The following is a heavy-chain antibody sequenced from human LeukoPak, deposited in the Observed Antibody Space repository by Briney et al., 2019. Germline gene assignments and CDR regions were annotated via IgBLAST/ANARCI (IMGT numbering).Heavy chain of an antibody. CDR2: VYYSGST. V-gene: IGHV4-39*07. D-gene: IGHD6-6*01. CDR3: ARVSIAARRWFDP. CDR1: GGSISSNYYY. Sequence: SETLSLTCTVSGGSISSNYYYWGWIRQPPGKGLEWIASVYYSGSTYYNPSPKSRVTISVDTSKNQFSLKLSSVTAADTAVYYCARVSIAARRWFDPWGQGTLVTVSS. J-gene: IGHJ5*02.